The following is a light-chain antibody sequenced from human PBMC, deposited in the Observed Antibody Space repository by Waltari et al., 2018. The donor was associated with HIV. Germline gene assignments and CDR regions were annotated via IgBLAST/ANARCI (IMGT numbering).Light chain of an antibody. V-gene: IGLV1-51*01. CDR3: GAWDRTLRCRV. CDR2: DKT. CDR1: TSNSGNEF. Sequence: QSVLTQPPSVSPAPGPKVTISCSTRTSNSGNEFGSWYQHVPGAAPRLLIYDKTKRPSWIPDRFSGSKSGTSAYLAITGLQTGDEADYYCGAWDRTLRCRVFGGGTKLTVL. J-gene: IGLJ3*02.